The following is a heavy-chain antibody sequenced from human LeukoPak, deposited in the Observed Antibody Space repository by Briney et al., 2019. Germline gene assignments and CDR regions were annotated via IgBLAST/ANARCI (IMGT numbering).Heavy chain of an antibody. CDR1: GFTFSSYA. Sequence: GGSLRLSCAASGFTFSSYAMHWVRQAPGKGLEWVAVISYDGNNKYYADSVKGRFTISRDNSKNTLYLQMNSLRAEDTAVYYCARTRSIELRSYFDYWGQGTLVTVSS. CDR3: ARTRSIELRSYFDY. CDR2: ISYDGNNK. V-gene: IGHV3-30-3*01. D-gene: IGHD1-7*01. J-gene: IGHJ4*02.